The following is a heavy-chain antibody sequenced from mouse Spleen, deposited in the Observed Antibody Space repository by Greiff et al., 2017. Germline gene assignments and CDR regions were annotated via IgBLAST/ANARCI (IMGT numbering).Heavy chain of an antibody. V-gene: IGHV5-17*01. CDR2: ISSGSSTI. CDR3: ARRGDYYGSSYERFGYAMDY. Sequence: EVQLVESGGGLVKPGGSLKLSCAASGFTFSDYGMHWVRQAPEKGLEWVAYISSGSSTIYYADTVKGRFTISRDNAKNTLFLQMTSLRSEDTAMYYCARRGDYYGSSYERFGYAMDYWGQGTSVTVSS. J-gene: IGHJ4*01. D-gene: IGHD1-1*01. CDR1: GFTFSDYG.